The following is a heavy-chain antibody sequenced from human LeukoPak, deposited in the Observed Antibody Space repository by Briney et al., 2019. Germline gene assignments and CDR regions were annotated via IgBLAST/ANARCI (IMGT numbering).Heavy chain of an antibody. CDR2: MNPNSGNT. CDR3: ARGASGWYDAFDI. V-gene: IGHV1-8*03. CDR1: GYTFTSYD. J-gene: IGHJ3*02. D-gene: IGHD6-19*01. Sequence: ASVKLSCKASGYTFTSYDINWVRQATGQGLEWMGWMNPNSGNTGYAQKFQGRVTITRNTSISTAYMELSSLRSEDTAVYYCARGASGWYDAFDIWGQGTMVTVSS.